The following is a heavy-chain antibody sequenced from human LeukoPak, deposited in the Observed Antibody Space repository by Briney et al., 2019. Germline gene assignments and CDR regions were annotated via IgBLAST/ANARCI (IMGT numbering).Heavy chain of an antibody. CDR1: GYTFTSYG. CDR2: ISAYNGNT. D-gene: IGHD6-13*01. V-gene: IGHV1-18*01. CDR3: ARASEQQLVRGNWFDP. J-gene: IGHJ5*02. Sequence: ASVKVSCKASGYTFTSYGISWVRQAPGQGLEWMGWISAYNGNTNYAQKLQGRVTMTTDTSTSTAYMELRSLRSDDTAVYYCARASEQQLVRGNWFDPWGQGTLVTVSS.